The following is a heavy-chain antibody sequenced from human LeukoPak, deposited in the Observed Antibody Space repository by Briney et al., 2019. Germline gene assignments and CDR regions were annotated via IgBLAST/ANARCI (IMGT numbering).Heavy chain of an antibody. J-gene: IGHJ4*02. CDR2: INPNSGGT. CDR1: GYTFSGYY. D-gene: IGHD6-19*01. V-gene: IGHV1-2*02. CDR3: AKDVAAVAGQGYECFDY. Sequence: ASVKVSCKTSGYTFSGYYMHWVRQAPGQGLEWMGWINPNSGGTVYAEEFQGRVTMTRDTSINTAYMDLSRLRSDDTAVYYCAKDVAAVAGQGYECFDYWGQGTLVTVSS.